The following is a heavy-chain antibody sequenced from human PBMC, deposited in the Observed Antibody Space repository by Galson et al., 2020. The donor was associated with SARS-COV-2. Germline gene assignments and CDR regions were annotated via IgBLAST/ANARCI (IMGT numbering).Heavy chain of an antibody. CDR1: GFTFSSYA. Sequence: GGSLRLSCAASGFTFSSYAMHWVRQAPGKGLEWVAVISYDGSNKYYADSVKGRFTISRDNSKNTLYLQMNSLRAEDTAVYYCARGSGGNSGDFDYWGQGTLVTVSS. V-gene: IGHV3-30*04. CDR2: ISYDGSNK. CDR3: ARGSGGNSGDFDY. D-gene: IGHD2-21*02. J-gene: IGHJ4*02.